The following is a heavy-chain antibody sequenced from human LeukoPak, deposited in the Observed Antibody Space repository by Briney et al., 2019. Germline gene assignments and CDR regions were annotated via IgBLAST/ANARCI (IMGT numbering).Heavy chain of an antibody. CDR1: GFTFSSYA. CDR3: AKGYSTNSYYFDS. Sequence: PGGSLRLSCAASGFTFSSYAMSWVRQAPGKGLEWVSGLSGSGGSTYYADSVKGRFTISRDNSKNTLYLQMNSLRAEDTAVYYCAKGYSTNSYYFDSWGQGTLVTVSS. CDR2: LSGSGGST. V-gene: IGHV3-23*01. D-gene: IGHD6-13*01. J-gene: IGHJ4*02.